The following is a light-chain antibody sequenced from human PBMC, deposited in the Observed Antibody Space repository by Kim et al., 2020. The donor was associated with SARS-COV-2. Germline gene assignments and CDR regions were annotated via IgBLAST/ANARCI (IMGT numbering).Light chain of an antibody. CDR3: QSYDSSLSGYV. CDR2: GNS. V-gene: IGLV1-40*01. Sequence: QSVLTQPPSVSGAPGRTVTISCTGTSTNLGAAGAGYDVHWYQQVPGRAPKLLISGNSLRPSGVPDRFSGSRSGTSASLVITGLQAEDEADYYCQSYDSSLSGYVFGAGTKVTVL. CDR1: STNLGAAGAGYD. J-gene: IGLJ1*01.